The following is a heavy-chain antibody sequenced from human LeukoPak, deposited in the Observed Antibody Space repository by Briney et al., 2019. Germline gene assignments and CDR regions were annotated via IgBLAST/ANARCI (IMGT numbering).Heavy chain of an antibody. D-gene: IGHD3-22*01. CDR1: GGSISSYY. J-gene: IGHJ3*02. V-gene: IGHV4-59*01. CDR2: IYYSGST. Sequence: SETLSLTCTVSGGSISSYYWSWIRQPPGKGLEWIGYIYYSGSTNYNPSLKSRVTISVDTSKNQFSLKLSSVTAADTAVYYCARHYYDSSGYYKEGTDIWGPGTMVTVSS. CDR3: ARHYYDSSGYYKEGTDI.